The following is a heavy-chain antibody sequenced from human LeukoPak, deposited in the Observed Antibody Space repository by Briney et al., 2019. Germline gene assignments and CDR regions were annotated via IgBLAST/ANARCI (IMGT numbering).Heavy chain of an antibody. Sequence: SETLSLTCTVSGGSISSGGYYWSWIRQPPGKGLEWIGYIYYSGSTNYNPSLKSRVTISVDTSKNQFSLKLSSVTAADTAVYYCARRSMIVVEGLGYWGQGTLVTVSS. CDR1: GGSISSGGYY. CDR2: IYYSGST. CDR3: ARRSMIVVEGLGY. V-gene: IGHV4-61*08. D-gene: IGHD3-22*01. J-gene: IGHJ4*02.